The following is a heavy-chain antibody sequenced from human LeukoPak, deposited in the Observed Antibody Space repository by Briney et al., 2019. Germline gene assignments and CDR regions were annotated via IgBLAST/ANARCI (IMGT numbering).Heavy chain of an antibody. CDR2: INHSGST. V-gene: IGHV4-34*01. CDR3: ARSGSSSWYSQYNWFDP. CDR1: GGSFSGYY. Sequence: ASETLSLTCAVYGGSFSGYYWSWIRQPPGKGLEWIGEINHSGSTNYNPSLKSQVTISVDTSKNQFSLKLSSVTAADTAVYYCARSGSSSWYSQYNWFDPWGQGTLVTVSS. J-gene: IGHJ5*02. D-gene: IGHD6-13*01.